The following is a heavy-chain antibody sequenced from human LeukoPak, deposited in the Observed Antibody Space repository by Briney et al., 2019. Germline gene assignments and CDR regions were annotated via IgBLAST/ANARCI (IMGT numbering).Heavy chain of an antibody. J-gene: IGHJ4*02. CDR2: MNPNSGNT. Sequence: GASVKVSCKASGYTFTRYDINWVRQATGQGLEWMGWMNPNSGNTGYAQKFQGRVTMTRNTSISTAYIELSSLRSEDTAVYYCARGNRTVHDFWSGYYWANYNYNPYYFDYWGQGTLVTVSS. D-gene: IGHD3-3*01. V-gene: IGHV1-8*01. CDR1: GYTFTRYD. CDR3: ARGNRTVHDFWSGYYWANYNYNPYYFDY.